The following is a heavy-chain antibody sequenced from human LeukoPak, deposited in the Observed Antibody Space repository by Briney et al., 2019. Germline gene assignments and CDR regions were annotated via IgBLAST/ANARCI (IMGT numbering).Heavy chain of an antibody. Sequence: PGGSLRLSCAASGFTVSSNYMSWVRQALGKGLEWVSVIYSGGSTYYADSVKGRFTISRDNSKNTLYLQMNSLRAEGTAVYYCARAGQLLMGAFDIWGQGTMVTVSS. J-gene: IGHJ3*02. CDR1: GFTVSSNY. D-gene: IGHD2-8*01. CDR2: IYSGGST. V-gene: IGHV3-66*01. CDR3: ARAGQLLMGAFDI.